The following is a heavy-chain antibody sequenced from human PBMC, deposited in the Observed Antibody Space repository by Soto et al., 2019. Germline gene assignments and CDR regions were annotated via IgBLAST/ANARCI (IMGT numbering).Heavy chain of an antibody. D-gene: IGHD1-26*01. CDR1: GGSFSGYY. CDR3: ARHRWRGSYPPFYYYYGMDV. V-gene: IGHV4-34*01. CDR2: INHSGST. Sequence: QVQLQQWGAGLLKPSETLSLTCAVYGGSFSGYYWSWIRQPPGKGLEWIGEINHSGSTNYNPSLKSRVTISVDTSKNQFSLKLSSVTAADTAVYYCARHRWRGSYPPFYYYYGMDVWGQGTTVTVSS. J-gene: IGHJ6*02.